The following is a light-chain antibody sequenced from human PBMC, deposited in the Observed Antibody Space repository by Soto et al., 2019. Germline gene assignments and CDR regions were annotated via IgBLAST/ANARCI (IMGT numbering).Light chain of an antibody. CDR1: QSVSSY. Sequence: ILLTQSPGTLSLSPGEGATLSCRASQSVSSYLAWYQQKPGQAPRLLIYDASNRATGIPARFSGSGSGTDFTLTICNLEPEDFAVYYCQVRSDWPWTFCQGSKVDIK. V-gene: IGKV3-11*01. J-gene: IGKJ1*01. CDR2: DAS. CDR3: QVRSDWPWT.